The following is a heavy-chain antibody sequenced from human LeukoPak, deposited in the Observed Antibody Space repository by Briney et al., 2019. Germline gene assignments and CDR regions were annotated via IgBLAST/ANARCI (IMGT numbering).Heavy chain of an antibody. CDR2: AYYRSKWYN. D-gene: IGHD2-8*01. Sequence: SQTLSLTCAISGDSVSSNSAAWNWIRQSPSRGLEWLGRAYYRSKWYNDYAVSVKSRITINPDTSKNQFSLQLNSVTPEDTAVYYCARGGDIVLMVYAPPLYYFDYWGQGTLVTVSS. V-gene: IGHV6-1*01. CDR1: GDSVSSNSAA. CDR3: ARGGDIVLMVYAPPLYYFDY. J-gene: IGHJ4*02.